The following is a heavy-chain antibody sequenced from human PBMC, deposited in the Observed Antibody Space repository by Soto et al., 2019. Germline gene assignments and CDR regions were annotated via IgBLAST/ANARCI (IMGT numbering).Heavy chain of an antibody. D-gene: IGHD1-26*01. J-gene: IGHJ4*02. CDR2: INHSGST. CDR1: GGSFSGYY. CDR3: ARGQVVGATLKPRGFDY. Sequence: SETLSLTCAVYGGSFSGYYWSWIRQPPGKGLEWIGEINHSGSTNYNPSLKRRVTISVDTSKNQFSLKLSSVTAADTAVYYCARGQVVGATLKPRGFDYWGQGTLVTVSS. V-gene: IGHV4-34*01.